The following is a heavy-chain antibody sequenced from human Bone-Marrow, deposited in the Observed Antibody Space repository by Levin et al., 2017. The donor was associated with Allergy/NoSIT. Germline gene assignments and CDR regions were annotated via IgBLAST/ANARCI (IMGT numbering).Heavy chain of an antibody. V-gene: IGHV3-21*01. CDR3: ARGPTGDSGNYDY. D-gene: IGHD1-1*01. CDR1: GFTFSSHA. Sequence: SGGSLRLSCAASGFTFSSHAMNWVRQAPGKGLQWVSSISGGSTYIYYADSLKGRFTISRDNAKNSLYLQMNSLRAEDTAVYYCARGPTGDSGNYDYWGQGTLVTVSS. CDR2: ISGGSTYI. J-gene: IGHJ4*02.